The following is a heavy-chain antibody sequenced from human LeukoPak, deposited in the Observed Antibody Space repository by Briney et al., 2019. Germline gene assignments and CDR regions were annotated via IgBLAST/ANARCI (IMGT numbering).Heavy chain of an antibody. D-gene: IGHD3-10*01. CDR1: GFTFSTYA. V-gene: IGHV3-64*01. CDR2: IKNNGGGT. CDR3: ARVQSTVRGIQGPFDL. Sequence: PGGSQRLSCAASGFTFSTYAMHWVRQAPGKGLEYVSAIKNNGGGTYYASSVQGRFTVSRDNSRSTLYLQMDSLRPDDMAIYYCARVQSTVRGIQGPFDLWGQGTLVTVS. J-gene: IGHJ4*02.